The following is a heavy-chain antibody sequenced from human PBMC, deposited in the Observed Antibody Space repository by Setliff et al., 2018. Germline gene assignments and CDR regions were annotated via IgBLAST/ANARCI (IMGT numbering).Heavy chain of an antibody. D-gene: IGHD3-22*01. J-gene: IGHJ3*02. CDR1: GYTFTSHY. V-gene: IGHV1-46*01. CDR3: ARDVFPYHYEGAFDI. Sequence: ASVKVSCKASGYTFTSHYMHWVRQAPGLGLEWMGTINPSSGRTSYAQKFQGRVTMTRDPSTSTVYMDMSSLRSEDMAVYYCARDVFPYHYEGAFDIWVQGTMVTVSS. CDR2: INPSSGRT.